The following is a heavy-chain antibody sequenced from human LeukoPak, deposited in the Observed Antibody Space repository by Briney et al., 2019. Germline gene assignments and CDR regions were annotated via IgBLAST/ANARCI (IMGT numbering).Heavy chain of an antibody. CDR1: GFTFSSYG. V-gene: IGHV3-30*02. J-gene: IGHJ4*02. D-gene: IGHD2-21*02. Sequence: GGSLRLSCAASGFTFSSYGMHWVRQAPGKGLEWVAFIRYDGSNKYYEDSVKGRFTISRDNSKNTLYLQMNSLRAEDTAVYYCAKPPPLGDWSTFFDYWGQGTLVTVSS. CDR3: AKPPPLGDWSTFFDY. CDR2: IRYDGSNK.